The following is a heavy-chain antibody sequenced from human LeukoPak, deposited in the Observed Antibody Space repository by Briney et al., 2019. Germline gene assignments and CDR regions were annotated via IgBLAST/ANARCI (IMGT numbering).Heavy chain of an antibody. J-gene: IGHJ4*02. Sequence: SETLSLTCTVSGGSISSYYWSWIRQPSGKGLEWIGYIYYSGSTNYNPSLKSRVTISVDTSKNQFSLKLSSVTAADTAVYYCARREMATTYFDYWGQGTLVTVSS. D-gene: IGHD5-24*01. CDR1: GGSISSYY. CDR3: ARREMATTYFDY. V-gene: IGHV4-59*01. CDR2: IYYSGST.